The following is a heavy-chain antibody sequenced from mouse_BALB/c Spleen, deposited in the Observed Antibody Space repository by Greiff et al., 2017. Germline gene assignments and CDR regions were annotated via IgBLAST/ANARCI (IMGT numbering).Heavy chain of an antibody. V-gene: IGHV1S137*01. CDR1: GYTFTDYA. CDR3: ARGGTATAMDY. CDR2: ISTYYGDA. J-gene: IGHJ4*01. D-gene: IGHD1-2*01. Sequence: QVHVKQSGAELVRPGVSVKISCKGSGYTFTDYAMHWVKQSHAKSLEWIGVISTYYGDASYNQKFKGKATMTVDKSSSTAYMELARLTSEDSAIYYCARGGTATAMDYWGQGTSVTVSS.